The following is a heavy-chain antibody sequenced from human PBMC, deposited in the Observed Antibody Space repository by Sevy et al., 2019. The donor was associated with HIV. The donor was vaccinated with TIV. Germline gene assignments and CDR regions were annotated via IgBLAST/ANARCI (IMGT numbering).Heavy chain of an antibody. Sequence: GGSLRLSCAASGFTVSDNYMSWVRQVPGKGLEWVSVIYSGGSGYYADSVKGRFTISRDNSKNTLYLEMNSLRAEDTAVYYCAGPGRDYFDYWGQGTRVTVSS. V-gene: IGHV3-53*01. J-gene: IGHJ4*02. CDR2: IYSGGSG. CDR3: AGPGRDYFDY. CDR1: GFTVSDNY.